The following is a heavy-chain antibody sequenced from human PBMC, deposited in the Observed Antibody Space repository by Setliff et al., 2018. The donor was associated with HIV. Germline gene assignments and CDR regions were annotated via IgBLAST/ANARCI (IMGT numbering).Heavy chain of an antibody. CDR2: IYHSGST. D-gene: IGHD2-2*01. CDR3: ARRVCSSTSCSDAFDI. J-gene: IGHJ3*02. Sequence: LSLTCAVSGYSISSGYYWGWIRQPPGKGLEWIGSIYHSGSTYYNPSLKSRVTISVDTSKNQFSLKLSSVTAADTAVYYCARRVCSSTSCSDAFDIWGQGTMVTVSS. CDR1: GYSISSGYY. V-gene: IGHV4-38-2*01.